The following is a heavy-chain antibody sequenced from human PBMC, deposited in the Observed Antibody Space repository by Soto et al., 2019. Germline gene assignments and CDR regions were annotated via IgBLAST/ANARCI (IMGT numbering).Heavy chain of an antibody. V-gene: IGHV3-30-3*01. D-gene: IGHD7-27*01. Sequence: QVQLVESGGGVVQPGRSLRLSCAASGFTFSSYAMHWVRQAPGKGLEWVAVISYDGSNKYYADSVKGRFTISRDNSKNTLHLQMNSLRAEDTAVYYCARDYDPNWDYYFDYWGQGTLVTVSS. J-gene: IGHJ4*02. CDR1: GFTFSSYA. CDR2: ISYDGSNK. CDR3: ARDYDPNWDYYFDY.